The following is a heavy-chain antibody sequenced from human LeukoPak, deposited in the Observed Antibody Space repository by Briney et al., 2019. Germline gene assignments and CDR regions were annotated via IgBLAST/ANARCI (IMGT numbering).Heavy chain of an antibody. CDR1: VYSFTSYW. CDR2: IYPGDSDT. CDR3: ARRFGVVPAEGWFDP. J-gene: IGHJ5*02. V-gene: IGHV5-51*01. D-gene: IGHD2-2*01. Sequence: GESLKISCKGSVYSFTSYWIGWVRQMPGKGLEWMGIIYPGDSDTRYSPSFQGQVTISADKSISTAYLQWSSLKASDTAMYYCARRFGVVPAEGWFDPWGQGTLVTVSS.